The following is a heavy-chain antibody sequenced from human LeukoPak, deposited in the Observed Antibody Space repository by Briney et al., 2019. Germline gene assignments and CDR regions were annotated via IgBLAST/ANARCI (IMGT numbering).Heavy chain of an antibody. J-gene: IGHJ5*02. CDR3: ARGTSSVRKWFDP. V-gene: IGHV4-39*07. CDR1: GDSISSSSYF. D-gene: IGHD2-2*01. CDR2: IYYSGST. Sequence: SETLSLTYTVAGDSISSSSYFWGWIRQSPGRGLEGIGSIYYSGSTYINPSLKSRVTISLDTSKNQFSLKLSSVTAADTAVYYCARGTSSVRKWFDPWGQGTLVTVSS.